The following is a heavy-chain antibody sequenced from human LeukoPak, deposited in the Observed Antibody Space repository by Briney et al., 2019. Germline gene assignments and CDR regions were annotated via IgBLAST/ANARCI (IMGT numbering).Heavy chain of an antibody. V-gene: IGHV4-59*01. D-gene: IGHD5-12*01. J-gene: IGHJ4*02. Sequence: SETLSLTCTVSGGSISSYYWSWIRQPPGKGLEWIGYIYYSGSTNYNPSLKSRVTISVDTSKNQFSLKLSSVTAADTAVYYCAGRWLLYYFDYWGQGTLVTVSS. CDR1: GGSISSYY. CDR2: IYYSGST. CDR3: AGRWLLYYFDY.